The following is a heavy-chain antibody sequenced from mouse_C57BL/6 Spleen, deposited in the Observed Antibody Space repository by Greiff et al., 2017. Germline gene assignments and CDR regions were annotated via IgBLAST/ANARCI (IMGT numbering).Heavy chain of an antibody. CDR3: ARWGEKYYFDY. J-gene: IGHJ2*01. V-gene: IGHV1-50*01. CDR1: GYTFTSYW. Sequence: VQLQQPGAELVKPGASVKLSCKASGYTFTSYWMQWVKQRPGQGLEWIGEIDPSDSYTNYNQKFKGKATLTVDTSSSTAYMQLSSLTSEDSAVYYCARWGEKYYFDYWGQGTTLTVSS. CDR2: IDPSDSYT.